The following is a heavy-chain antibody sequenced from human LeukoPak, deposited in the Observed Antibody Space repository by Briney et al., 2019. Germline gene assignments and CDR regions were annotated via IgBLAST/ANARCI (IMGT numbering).Heavy chain of an antibody. J-gene: IGHJ4*02. CDR2: INHSGST. D-gene: IGHD5-18*01. Sequence: SETLSLTCAVYGVSFSGYYWSWIRQPPGKGLEWIGEINHSGSTNYNPSLKSRVTISVDTSKNQFSLKLSSVTAADTAVYYCARGKWIQLWLLDYWGQGALVTVSS. CDR1: GVSFSGYY. V-gene: IGHV4-34*01. CDR3: ARGKWIQLWLLDY.